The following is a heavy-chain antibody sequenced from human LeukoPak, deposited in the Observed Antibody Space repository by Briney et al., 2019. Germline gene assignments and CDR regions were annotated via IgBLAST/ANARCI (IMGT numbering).Heavy chain of an antibody. D-gene: IGHD3-16*01. CDR2: ISGSGDNT. CDR1: GFTFSSYA. Sequence: PGGSLRLSCAASGFTFSSYAMSWVRQPPGKGLEWVSGISGSGDNTYYADSVKGRFTISRDNSKKTLYLHLNSLRVEDAAVYYCAKEWGSQIDAFDIWGQGTMVTVSS. J-gene: IGHJ3*02. CDR3: AKEWGSQIDAFDI. V-gene: IGHV3-23*01.